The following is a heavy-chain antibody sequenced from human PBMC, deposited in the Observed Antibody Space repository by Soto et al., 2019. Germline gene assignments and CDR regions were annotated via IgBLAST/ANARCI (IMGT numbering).Heavy chain of an antibody. J-gene: IGHJ4*02. D-gene: IGHD3-9*01. CDR1: GFPFDSYG. V-gene: IGHV3-NL1*01. CDR2: IHGGGNSA. CDR3: ARDKDWAFDY. Sequence: PGGSLRLSCVASGFPFDSYGIHWVRQAPGKGLEWVSVIHGGGNSAYYADSVKGRFTVSRDNTQNSLFLLMNSLRAEDTAMYYCARDKDWAFDYWGQGTLVTVSS.